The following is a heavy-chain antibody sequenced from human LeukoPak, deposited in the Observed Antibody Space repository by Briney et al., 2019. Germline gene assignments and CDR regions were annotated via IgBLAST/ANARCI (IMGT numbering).Heavy chain of an antibody. D-gene: IGHD3-10*01. CDR1: GYSFTSYW. CDR2: IYPGDSDT. Sequence: GESLKISCKGSGYSFTSYWIGWVRQMPGKSLEWMGIIYPGDSDTRYSPSFQGQVTISADKSIITAYLQWSSLKASDTAMYYCARSMSETYYYGSGSYSLVYWGQGTLVTVSS. V-gene: IGHV5-51*01. CDR3: ARSMSETYYYGSGSYSLVY. J-gene: IGHJ4*02.